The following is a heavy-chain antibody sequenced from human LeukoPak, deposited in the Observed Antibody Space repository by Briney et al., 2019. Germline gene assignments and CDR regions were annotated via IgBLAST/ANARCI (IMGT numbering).Heavy chain of an antibody. CDR1: GFTFDDYA. V-gene: IGHV3-9*01. Sequence: PGGSLRLSCAASGFTFDDYAMHWVRQAPGKGLEWVSGISWNSGSIGYADSVKGRFTISRDNAKNSLYLQMNSLRAEDTALYYCAKDRSDSSGWYYFDYWGQGTLVTVSS. D-gene: IGHD6-19*01. CDR3: AKDRSDSSGWYYFDY. J-gene: IGHJ4*02. CDR2: ISWNSGSI.